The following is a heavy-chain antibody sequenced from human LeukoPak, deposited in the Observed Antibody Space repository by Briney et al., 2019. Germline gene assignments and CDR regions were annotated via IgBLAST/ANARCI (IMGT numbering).Heavy chain of an antibody. CDR1: GFTFSDYY. J-gene: IGHJ4*02. Sequence: GGSLRLSCAASGFTFSDYYMSWIRQAPGKGVEWVSYISSSSSYTNYADSVKGRFTISRDNSKNTLYLQMNSLRAEDTAVYYCAREDRNYVAFDYWGQGTLVTVSS. V-gene: IGHV3-11*05. D-gene: IGHD1-14*01. CDR2: ISSSSSYT. CDR3: AREDRNYVAFDY.